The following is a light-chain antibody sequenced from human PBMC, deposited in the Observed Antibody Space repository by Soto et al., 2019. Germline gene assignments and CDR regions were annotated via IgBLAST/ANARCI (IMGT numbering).Light chain of an antibody. CDR3: QQYNNWPPIT. J-gene: IGKJ5*01. Sequence: EIVLTQSPATLSLSPGERATLSCRASQSVSSYLAWYQQKPGQAPRLLIYAASARATGIPARFSGSGSGTEFSLTISGLQSEDFAVYYCQQYNNWPPITFGQGTRLE. V-gene: IGKV3-15*01. CDR1: QSVSSY. CDR2: AAS.